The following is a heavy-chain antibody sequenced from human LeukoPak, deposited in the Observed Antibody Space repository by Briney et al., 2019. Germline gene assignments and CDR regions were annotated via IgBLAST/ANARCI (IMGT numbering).Heavy chain of an antibody. CDR1: GVTFSSDS. Sequence: GGPPRLSCAAAGVTFSSDSMNWVRQAPAEGLEWFSGISGGGTYYADSVKGRFTISRDNSKDVLYLQMNRLRAEDTAVYFCAKDICTSPRCLLYSDSWGQGTLVTVSS. V-gene: IGHV3-23*01. J-gene: IGHJ4*02. D-gene: IGHD2-2*01. CDR3: AKDICTSPRCLLYSDS. CDR2: ISGGGT.